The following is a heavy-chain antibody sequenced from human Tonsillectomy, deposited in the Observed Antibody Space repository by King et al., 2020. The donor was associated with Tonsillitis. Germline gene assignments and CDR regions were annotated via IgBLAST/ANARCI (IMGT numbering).Heavy chain of an antibody. CDR2: IYPGESVT. J-gene: IGHJ1*01. CDR1: GYSFTSYW. V-gene: IGHV5-51*01. D-gene: IGHD4-23*01. CDR3: ARSYGGNSLYFHH. Sequence: VQLVESGAEVKKPGESLKISCKGSGYSFTSYWIVWVRQMPGKGLEWMGIIYPGESVTKYSPSFQGQVTISADKSISTGYLQWSSRKASDTAMYYCARSYGGNSLYFHHWGQGTLVTVSS.